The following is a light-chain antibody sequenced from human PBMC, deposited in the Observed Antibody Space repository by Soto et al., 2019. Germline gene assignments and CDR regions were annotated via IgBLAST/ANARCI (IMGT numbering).Light chain of an antibody. J-gene: IGKJ1*01. CDR2: DAS. Sequence: DIQVTQFLSTVSASVGDRVTITCRASKTIHSFLAWYQQKAGKAPKLLIYDASNLVSGVPSRFSGSGSGTEFTLTVSSLQPDDFATFYCQQFHSFPWTFGQGTKVEI. CDR1: KTIHSF. V-gene: IGKV1-5*01. CDR3: QQFHSFPWT.